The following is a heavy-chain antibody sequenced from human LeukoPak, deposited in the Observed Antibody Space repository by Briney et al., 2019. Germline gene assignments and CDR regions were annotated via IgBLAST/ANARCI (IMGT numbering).Heavy chain of an antibody. D-gene: IGHD2-21*02. CDR1: GFTFSSYA. V-gene: IGHV3-23*01. CDR3: ARDLTPYCGGDCYYEEGDY. J-gene: IGHJ4*02. CDR2: ISGSGGST. Sequence: GGSLRLSCAASGFTFSSYAMSWVRQAPGKGLEWVSAISGSGGSTYYADSVKGRFTISRDNAKNSLYLQMNSLRAEDTAVYYCARDLTPYCGGDCYYEEGDYWGQGTLVTVSS.